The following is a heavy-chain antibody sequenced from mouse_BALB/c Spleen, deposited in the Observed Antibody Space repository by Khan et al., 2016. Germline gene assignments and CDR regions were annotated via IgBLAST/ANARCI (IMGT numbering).Heavy chain of an antibody. CDR2: ISYSGST. CDR1: GYSITSDYA. V-gene: IGHV3-2*02. J-gene: IGHJ2*01. Sequence: EVELVESGPGLVKPSQSLSLTCTVTGYSITSDYAWNWIRQFPGNKLEWMGYISYSGSTSYNPSLKSRISITRDPSKNQFFLQLNSVTTEDTATDYCATGTYYFDYWGQGTTLTVSS. CDR3: ATGTYYFDY. D-gene: IGHD4-1*01.